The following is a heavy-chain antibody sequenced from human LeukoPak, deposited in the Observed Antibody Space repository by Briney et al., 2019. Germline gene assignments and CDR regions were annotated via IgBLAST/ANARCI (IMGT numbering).Heavy chain of an antibody. CDR3: AREGTLAAAGRGDY. V-gene: IGHV3-74*01. J-gene: IGHJ4*02. CDR1: GFTFSSYW. D-gene: IGHD6-13*01. Sequence: GGSLRLSCAASGFTFSSYWMHWVRQAPGKGLVWVSRINTDGSSTSYADSVKGRFTISRDNAKNTLYLQMNSLRAKDTAVYYCAREGTLAAAGRGDYWGQGTLVTVSS. CDR2: INTDGSST.